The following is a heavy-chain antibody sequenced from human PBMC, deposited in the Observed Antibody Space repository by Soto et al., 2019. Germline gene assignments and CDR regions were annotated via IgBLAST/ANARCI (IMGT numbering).Heavy chain of an antibody. CDR3: ARVVATVAGPYGMDV. CDR2: ISAYNGNT. CDR1: GYTFTSYV. Sequence: QVQLVQSGAEVKKPGASVKVSCRASGYTFTSYVISWVRQAPAQGLEWMGWISAYNGNTNFAQKLQGRATMXXDXSXTTAYMELRSLRSDDTAVYYCARVVATVAGPYGMDVWGQGTTVTVSS. V-gene: IGHV1-18*01. J-gene: IGHJ6*02. D-gene: IGHD6-19*01.